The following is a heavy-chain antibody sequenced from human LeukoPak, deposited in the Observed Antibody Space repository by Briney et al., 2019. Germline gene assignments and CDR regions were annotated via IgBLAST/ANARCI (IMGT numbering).Heavy chain of an antibody. CDR3: ARGKELRGYNWFDS. Sequence: GGSLRLSCAASGFNFSSYDMHWFRQATGKGLEWVSAIGTAGDTYYPGSVKGRFTISRENAKNSLYLQMNSLRAGDTAVYYCARGKELRGYNWFDSWGQGTLVTVSS. D-gene: IGHD1-7*01. J-gene: IGHJ5*01. CDR2: IGTAGDT. CDR1: GFNFSSYD. V-gene: IGHV3-13*01.